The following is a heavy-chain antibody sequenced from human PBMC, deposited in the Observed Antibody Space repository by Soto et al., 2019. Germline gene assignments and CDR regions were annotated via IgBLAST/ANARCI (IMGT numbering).Heavy chain of an antibody. J-gene: IGHJ3*02. V-gene: IGHV4-34*01. CDR1: GGSFSGYY. D-gene: IGHD3-3*01. CDR2: INHSGST. Sequence: ADTLSLTCAVYGGSFSGYYWSWIRQPPGMGLEWIGEINHSGSTNYNPSLKSRVTISVDTSKNQFSLKLSSVTAADTAVYYCARSGYYTLTSDAFDIWGQGTMVTVSS. CDR3: ARSGYYTLTSDAFDI.